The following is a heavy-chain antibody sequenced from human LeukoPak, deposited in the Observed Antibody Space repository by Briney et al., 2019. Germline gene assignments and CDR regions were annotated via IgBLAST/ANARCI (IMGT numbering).Heavy chain of an antibody. CDR2: IIPILGIA. D-gene: IGHD3-22*01. V-gene: IGHV1-69*04. Sequence: SVKVSCKASGGTFSSYAISWVRQAPEQGLEWMGRIIPILGIANYAQKFQGRVTITADKSTSTAYMELSSLRSEDTAVYYCARDEYDSSGFNDYWGQGTLVTVSS. J-gene: IGHJ4*02. CDR1: GGTFSSYA. CDR3: ARDEYDSSGFNDY.